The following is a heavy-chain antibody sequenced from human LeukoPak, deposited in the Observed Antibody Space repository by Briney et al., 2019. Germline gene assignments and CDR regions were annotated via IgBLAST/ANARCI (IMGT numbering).Heavy chain of an antibody. Sequence: TGGSLRLSCAASGFTFSDYYMSWIRQAPGKGLEWVSYISSSGSTIYYADSVKGRFTISRDNAKNSLYLQMNSLRAEDTAIYYCAKIHQNRVVVGAKGAFDIWGQGTVVTVSS. V-gene: IGHV3-11*01. CDR2: ISSSGSTI. J-gene: IGHJ3*02. CDR1: GFTFSDYY. CDR3: AKIHQNRVVVGAKGAFDI. D-gene: IGHD2-15*01.